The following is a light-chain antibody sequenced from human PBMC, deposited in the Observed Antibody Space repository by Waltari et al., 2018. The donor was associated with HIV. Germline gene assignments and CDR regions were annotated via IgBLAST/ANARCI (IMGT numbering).Light chain of an antibody. CDR1: SSDVGGYDS. Sequence: QSALTQPRSVSGSPGQSVTISCTGTSSDVGGYDSVSWYLQHPGKVPKLIIYEVIKRPSGVPERFSGSTSGSTASLTTSGRQTEDEADYSCSTNTGTSADLLFGGGNKLTIL. CDR2: EVI. V-gene: IGLV2-11*01. J-gene: IGLJ3*02. CDR3: STNTGTSADLL.